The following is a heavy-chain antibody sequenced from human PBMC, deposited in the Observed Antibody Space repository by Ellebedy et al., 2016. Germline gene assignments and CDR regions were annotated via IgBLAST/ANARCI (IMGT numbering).Heavy chain of an antibody. Sequence: GESLKISXAASGITFSSYWMHWVRQAPGTGLVWVSRIKSDGSDTDYADSVRGRFTISRDDFKETLYLQMNNLRVEDTALYYCARIGTGLSSGWTPFDHWGQGTLVTVSS. CDR3: ARIGTGLSSGWTPFDH. CDR1: GITFSSYW. V-gene: IGHV3-74*01. CDR2: IKSDGSDT. D-gene: IGHD6-19*01. J-gene: IGHJ4*02.